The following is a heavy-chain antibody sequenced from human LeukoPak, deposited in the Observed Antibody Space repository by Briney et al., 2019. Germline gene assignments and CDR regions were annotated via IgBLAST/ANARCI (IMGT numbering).Heavy chain of an antibody. CDR3: ARVYSSSWPHYYYYYMDV. CDR2: IWYDGSNK. D-gene: IGHD6-13*01. V-gene: IGHV3-33*01. Sequence: GGSLRLSCAASGFTFSSYGMHWVRQAPGKGLEWVAVIWYDGSNKYYADSVKGRFTISRDNSKNTLCLQMNSLRAEDTAVYYCARVYSSSWPHYYYYYMDVWGKGTTVTVSS. J-gene: IGHJ6*03. CDR1: GFTFSSYG.